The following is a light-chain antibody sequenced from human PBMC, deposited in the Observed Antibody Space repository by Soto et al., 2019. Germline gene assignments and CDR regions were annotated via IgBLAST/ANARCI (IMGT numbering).Light chain of an antibody. J-gene: IGLJ2*01. Sequence: QSALTQPASVSGSPGQSITISCTGTSSDVGSYNVVSWYQQHPGKAPKLMIYEGSKRPSGVSNRFSGSKSGNTASLTISGLQAEDEADYYCCSYVGSSTFLFGGGTQLTVL. V-gene: IGLV2-23*01. CDR2: EGS. CDR1: SSDVGSYNV. CDR3: CSYVGSSTFL.